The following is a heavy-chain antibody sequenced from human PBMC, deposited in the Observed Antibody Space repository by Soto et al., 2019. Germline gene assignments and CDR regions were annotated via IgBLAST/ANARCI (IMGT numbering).Heavy chain of an antibody. CDR3: ARGGSYSDYNFAHRIQLWSXDF. CDR1: GGSINTFY. D-gene: IGHD5-12*01. V-gene: IGHV4-4*07. Sequence: SETLSLTCTVSGGSINTFYWSWVRQPAGKGLEWILRIFSSGSTSFNPSLESRVAMSVETSKNHFSLNLSSVTAADMAVYYCARGGSYSDYNFAHRIQLWSXDFWGQGALVTXSX. J-gene: IGHJ4*02. CDR2: IFSSGST.